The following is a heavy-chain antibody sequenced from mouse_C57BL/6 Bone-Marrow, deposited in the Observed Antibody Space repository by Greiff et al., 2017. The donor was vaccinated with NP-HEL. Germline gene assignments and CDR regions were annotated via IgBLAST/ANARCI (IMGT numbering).Heavy chain of an antibody. CDR1: GFTFSSYA. J-gene: IGHJ2*01. CDR3: AREGYDGYYENFDY. CDR2: ISDGGSYT. V-gene: IGHV5-4*01. D-gene: IGHD2-3*01. Sequence: EVMLVESGGGLVKPGGSLKLSCAASGFTFSSYAMSWVRQTPEKRLEWVATISDGGSYTYYPDNVKGRFTISRDNAKNNLYLQMSHLKSEDTAMYYCAREGYDGYYENFDYWGQGTTLTVSS.